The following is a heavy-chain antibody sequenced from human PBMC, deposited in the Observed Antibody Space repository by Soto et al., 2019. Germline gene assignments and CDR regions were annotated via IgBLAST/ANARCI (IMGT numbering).Heavy chain of an antibody. CDR1: GGSISSGGYS. J-gene: IGHJ3*02. CDR3: ARGPRPTMVRGVIKGDAFDI. V-gene: IGHV4-30-2*01. Sequence: SETLSLTCAVSGGSISSGGYSWSWIRQPPGKGLEWIGYIYHSGSTYYNPSLKSRVTISVDRSKNQFSLKLSSVTAADTAVYYCARGPRPTMVRGVIKGDAFDIWGQGTMVT. D-gene: IGHD3-10*01. CDR2: IYHSGST.